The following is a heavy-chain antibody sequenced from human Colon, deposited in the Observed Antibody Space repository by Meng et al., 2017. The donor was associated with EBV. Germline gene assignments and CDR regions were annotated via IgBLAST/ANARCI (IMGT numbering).Heavy chain of an antibody. J-gene: IGHJ4*02. D-gene: IGHD1-26*01. CDR3: ARVEVGITSGDY. V-gene: IGHV1-18*01. CDR2: INAYNGDT. CDR1: GYTFTNYG. Sequence: QVQLVQSGGEVKKPGASVNVSCKASGYTFTNYGFTWVRQAPGQGLEWMGWINAYNGDTNYPQTLQGRVTMTTDTSTSTAYMELRSLRSDDTAVYYCARVEVGITSGDYWGQGTLVTVSS.